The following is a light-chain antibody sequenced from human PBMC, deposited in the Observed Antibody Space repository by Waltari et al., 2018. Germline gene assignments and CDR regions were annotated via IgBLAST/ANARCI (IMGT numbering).Light chain of an antibody. CDR3: QQRYKWPLT. CDR1: QSVSTY. Sequence: CRASQSVSTYLAWYQQRPGQPPRLLIYDSSSRATDIPARFSGSGSETDFTLTISSLEPEDFVVYYCQQRYKWPLTFGGGSKVEI. J-gene: IGKJ4*01. V-gene: IGKV3-11*01. CDR2: DSS.